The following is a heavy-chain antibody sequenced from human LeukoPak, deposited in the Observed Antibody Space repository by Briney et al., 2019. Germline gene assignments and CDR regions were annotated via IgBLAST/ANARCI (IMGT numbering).Heavy chain of an antibody. CDR3: AKEVDTAMVFSHSNWFDP. D-gene: IGHD5-18*01. CDR1: GFTFSTYA. Sequence: GGSLRLSCAASGFTFSTYAMSWVRQAPGKGLEWVSAISGSGGSTYYADSVKGRFTISRDNSKNTLYLQMNSLRAEDTAVYYCAKEVDTAMVFSHSNWFDPWGQGTLVTVSS. J-gene: IGHJ5*02. V-gene: IGHV3-23*01. CDR2: ISGSGGST.